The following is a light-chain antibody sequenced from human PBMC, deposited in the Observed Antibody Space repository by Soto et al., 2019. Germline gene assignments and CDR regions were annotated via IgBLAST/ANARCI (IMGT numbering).Light chain of an antibody. V-gene: IGKV4-1*01. Sequence: DIVMTQSPDSLPVSLGERATINCRSSQSLLYNSNNKNYLAWYQHKPGQPPKLLIYWASARESGVPDRFSGSGSGTDFTLTISSLQAEDVAVYYCQQYYSIPPTFGGGTKVDIK. CDR1: QSLLYNSNNKNY. J-gene: IGKJ4*01. CDR3: QQYYSIPPT. CDR2: WAS.